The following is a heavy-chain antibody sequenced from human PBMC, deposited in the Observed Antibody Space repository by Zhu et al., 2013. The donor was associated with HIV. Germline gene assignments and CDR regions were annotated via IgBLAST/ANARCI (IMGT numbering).Heavy chain of an antibody. J-gene: IGHJ2*01. Sequence: EVQLVESGGGLVQPGGSLRLSCAASGFTFSSYSMNWVRQAPGKGLEWVGRSRDKASSYATEYAASVKGRFTISRDPSTNSVYLQMNSLRTEDTAVYYCARPRGSGWSDCYFDLWGRGTLVIVSS. CDR3: ARPRGSGWSDCYFDL. CDR1: GFTFSSYS. V-gene: IGHV3-72*01. D-gene: IGHD6-13*01. CDR2: SRDKASSYAT.